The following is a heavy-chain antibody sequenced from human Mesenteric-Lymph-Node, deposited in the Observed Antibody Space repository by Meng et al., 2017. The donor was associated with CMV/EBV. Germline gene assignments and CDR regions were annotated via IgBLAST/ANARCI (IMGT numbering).Heavy chain of an antibody. J-gene: IGHJ5*02. CDR3: VREDQSDRYTKRNGFDP. D-gene: IGHD1-1*01. CDR1: SINSADYY. Sequence: SINSADYYWGWIRQPPGKGLEWIGFLYYSGYSYYNPSLKSRVTISLDTYKNQFPLKLTSMTAADTAVYYCVREDQSDRYTKRNGFDPWGQGTLVTVSS. CDR2: LYYSGYS. V-gene: IGHV4-30-4*01.